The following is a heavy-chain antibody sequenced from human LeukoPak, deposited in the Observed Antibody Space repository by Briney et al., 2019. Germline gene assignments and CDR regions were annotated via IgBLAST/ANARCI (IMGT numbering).Heavy chain of an antibody. CDR3: ARIKRIGFVRYYFDY. V-gene: IGHV4-39*01. CDR2: MYYSGSS. CDR1: GGSISSSNYY. J-gene: IGHJ4*02. Sequence: PSETLSLTCTVSGGSISSSNYYWGWIRQPPGKGLEWIASMYYSGSSYYNPSLKSRVTISVDTSKNQFSLKLASVTAADTAVYYCARIKRIGFVRYYFDYWGQGTLVTVSS. D-gene: IGHD3-10*01.